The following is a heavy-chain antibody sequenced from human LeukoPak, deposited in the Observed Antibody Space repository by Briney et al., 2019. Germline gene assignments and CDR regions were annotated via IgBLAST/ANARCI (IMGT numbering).Heavy chain of an antibody. V-gene: IGHV3-33*01. CDR3: TTDREVTPDFDY. CDR2: IWYDGSNK. D-gene: IGHD2-21*02. Sequence: GGSLRLSCAASGFTFSSYGMHWVRQAPGKGLEWVAVIWYDGSNKYYADSVKGRFTISRDNSKNTLYLQMNSLKTEDTAVYYCTTDREVTPDFDYWGQGTLVTVSS. J-gene: IGHJ4*02. CDR1: GFTFSSYG.